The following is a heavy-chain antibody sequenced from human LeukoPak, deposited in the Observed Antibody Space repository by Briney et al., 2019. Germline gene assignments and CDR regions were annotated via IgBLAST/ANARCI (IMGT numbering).Heavy chain of an antibody. CDR3: ARERRDASNYPYYTYYLDV. V-gene: IGHV4-59*08. Sequence: PSETLSLTCSVSGGSISPHYWSWIRQSPEKGLEWIGFIYHSGTTTYNPSLQSRVTISVDTSKNQFSLKVTSVTAADTAVYFCARERRDASNYPYYTYYLDVWGEGTAVTVSS. D-gene: IGHD5-24*01. J-gene: IGHJ6*03. CDR2: IYHSGTT. CDR1: GGSISPHY.